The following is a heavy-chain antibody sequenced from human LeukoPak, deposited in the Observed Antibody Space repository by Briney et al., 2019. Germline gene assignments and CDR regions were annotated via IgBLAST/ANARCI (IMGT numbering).Heavy chain of an antibody. CDR2: VIPIFGTA. Sequence: SVKVSCKASGGTFSSYAISWVRQAPGQGLEWMGGVIPIFGTANYAQKFQGRVTITADESTSTAYMELSSLRSEDTAVYYCESSVDTAMVTFGYSFAYWGQGTLVTVSS. J-gene: IGHJ4*02. D-gene: IGHD5-18*01. CDR1: GGTFSSYA. V-gene: IGHV1-69*01. CDR3: ESSVDTAMVTFGYSFAY.